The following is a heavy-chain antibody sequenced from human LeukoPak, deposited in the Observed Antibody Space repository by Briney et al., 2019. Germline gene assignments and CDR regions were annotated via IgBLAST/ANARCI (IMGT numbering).Heavy chain of an antibody. CDR3: ARLHYYYGVDV. CDR1: GGSFSGYY. J-gene: IGHJ6*02. CDR2: INHSGST. V-gene: IGHV4-34*01. Sequence: SETLSLTCAVYGGSFSGYYWSWIRQPPGKGLEWIGEINHSGSTNCNSSLKSRVAISVDTSKKQFSLKLSSVTAADTALYYCARLHYYYGVDVWGQGTTVTVSS.